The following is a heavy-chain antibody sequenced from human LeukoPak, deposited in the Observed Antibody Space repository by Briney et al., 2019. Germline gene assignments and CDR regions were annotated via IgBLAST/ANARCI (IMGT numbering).Heavy chain of an antibody. CDR3: ARDLRDSFDY. Sequence: PGGSLRLSCAASGFTFSSYAMHWVRQAPGKGLEWVAVISYDGSNKYYADSVKGRFTISRDNSKNTLYLQMNSLGAEDTAVYYCARDLRDSFDYWAREPWSPSPQ. D-gene: IGHD5-24*01. CDR1: GFTFSSYA. V-gene: IGHV3-30*01. J-gene: IGHJ4*02. CDR2: ISYDGSNK.